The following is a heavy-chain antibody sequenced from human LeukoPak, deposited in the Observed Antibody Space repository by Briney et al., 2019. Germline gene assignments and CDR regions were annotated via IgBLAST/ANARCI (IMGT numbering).Heavy chain of an antibody. CDR2: INPNSGGT. CDR1: GYTFTDYY. Sequence: ASVKVSCKASGYTFTDYYMHWVRQAPGQGLEWMGWINPNSGGTNYAQKFQGRFTVTRDTSISTAYMELSRLRSDDTAVYYCARADSSGYYYEKWGQGTLVTVSS. J-gene: IGHJ4*02. CDR3: ARADSSGYYYEK. V-gene: IGHV1-2*02. D-gene: IGHD3-22*01.